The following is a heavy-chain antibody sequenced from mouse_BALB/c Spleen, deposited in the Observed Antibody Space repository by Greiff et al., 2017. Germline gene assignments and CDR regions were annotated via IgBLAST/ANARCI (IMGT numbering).Heavy chain of an antibody. CDR1: GFTFSSFG. CDR3: ARWYGNYYAMDY. D-gene: IGHD2-10*02. J-gene: IGHJ4*01. CDR2: ISSGSSTI. Sequence: EVHLVESGGGLVQPGGSRKLSCAASGFTFSSFGMHWVRQAPEKGLEWVAYISSGSSTIYYADTVKGRFTISRDNPKNTLFLQMTSLRSEDTAMYYCARWYGNYYAMDYWGQGTSVTVSS. V-gene: IGHV5-17*02.